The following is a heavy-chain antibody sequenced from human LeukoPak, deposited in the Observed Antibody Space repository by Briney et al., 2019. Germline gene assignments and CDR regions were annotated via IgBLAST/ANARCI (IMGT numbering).Heavy chain of an antibody. V-gene: IGHV1-3*02. Sequence: GASVKVSCKASGYTFTSYAMHWVRQAPGQRLEWMGWSNAGNGNTKYSQEFQGRVTITRDTSASTAYMELSSLRSEDIAVYYCARAYNYYDSSGYYLGYYFDYWGQGTLVTVSS. CDR3: ARAYNYYDSSGYYLGYYFDY. CDR1: GYTFTSYA. CDR2: SNAGNGNT. J-gene: IGHJ4*02. D-gene: IGHD3-22*01.